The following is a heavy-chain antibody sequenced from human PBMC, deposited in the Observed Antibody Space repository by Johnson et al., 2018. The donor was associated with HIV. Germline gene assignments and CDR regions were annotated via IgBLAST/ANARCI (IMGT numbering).Heavy chain of an antibody. Sequence: VQLVESGGGVVQPGRSLRLSCAASGFTFSNAWMSWVRQAPGKGLEWVGRIKSKTDGGTTDYAAPVKGRFTISRDDSKNTLYLQMNSLKTEDTAVYYCTTPSGRYVSSYDAFDIWGQGTMVTVSS. V-gene: IGHV3-15*01. J-gene: IGHJ3*02. CDR3: TTPSGRYVSSYDAFDI. CDR1: GFTFSNAW. D-gene: IGHD1-26*01. CDR2: IKSKTDGGTT.